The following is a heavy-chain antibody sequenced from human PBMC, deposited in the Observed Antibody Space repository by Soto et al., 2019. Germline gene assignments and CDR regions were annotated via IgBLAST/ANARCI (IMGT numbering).Heavy chain of an antibody. V-gene: IGHV3-48*02. Sequence: GGSLRLSCAASGFTFSSYSMNWVRQAPGKGLEWVSYISSSSSTIYYADSVKGRFTISRDNAKNSLYLQMNSLRDEDTAVYYCARDRVGMEISNYYYGMDVWGQGPTVTVSS. D-gene: IGHD1-26*01. J-gene: IGHJ6*02. CDR1: GFTFSSYS. CDR3: ARDRVGMEISNYYYGMDV. CDR2: ISSSSSTI.